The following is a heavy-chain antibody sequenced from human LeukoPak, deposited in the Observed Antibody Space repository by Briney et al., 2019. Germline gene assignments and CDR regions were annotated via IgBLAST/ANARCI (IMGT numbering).Heavy chain of an antibody. CDR3: ASNYYGSGSLPSRDV. CDR1: GGSISSGGYY. V-gene: IGHV4-31*03. Sequence: SETLSLTCTVSGGSISSGGYYWSWIRQHPGKGLEWIGYIYYSGSTYYNPSLKSRVTISVDTSKNQFSLKLSSVTAADTAVYYCASNYYGSGSLPSRDVWGQGTTVTVSS. CDR2: IYYSGST. J-gene: IGHJ6*02. D-gene: IGHD3-10*01.